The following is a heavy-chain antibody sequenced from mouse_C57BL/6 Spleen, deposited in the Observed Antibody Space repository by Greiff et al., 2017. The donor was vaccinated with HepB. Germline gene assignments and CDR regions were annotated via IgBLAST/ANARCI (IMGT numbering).Heavy chain of an antibody. D-gene: IGHD1-2*01. V-gene: IGHV1-53*01. Sequence: QVQLQQPGTELVKPGASVKLSCKASGYTFTGYWMHWVKQRPGQGLEWIGNINPSNGGTNYNEKFKSKATLTVDKSSSTAYMQLSSLTSEDSAVYYCARTPYTTAYYFDYWGQGTTLTVSS. CDR2: INPSNGGT. CDR1: GYTFTGYW. CDR3: ARTPYTTAYYFDY. J-gene: IGHJ2*01.